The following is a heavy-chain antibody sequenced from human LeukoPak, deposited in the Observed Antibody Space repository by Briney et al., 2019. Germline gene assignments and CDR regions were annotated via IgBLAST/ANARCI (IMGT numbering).Heavy chain of an antibody. V-gene: IGHV3-48*02. CDR1: RFTFSSYS. J-gene: IGHJ4*02. CDR2: IRSSYSII. D-gene: IGHD6-19*01. CDR3: ARWFSSGRGFFDY. Sequence: GGSLRLSCAASRFTFSSYSMNWVRQAPGKGLEGVSHIRSSYSIIYYVDSVKGRFIISRDNAKNSLYLQMNSLRDEDTAVYYCARWFSSGRGFFDYWGQGILVTVSS.